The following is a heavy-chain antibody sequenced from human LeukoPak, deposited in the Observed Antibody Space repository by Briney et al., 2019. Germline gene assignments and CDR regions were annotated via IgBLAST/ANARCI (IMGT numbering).Heavy chain of an antibody. V-gene: IGHV4-59*01. Sequence: SETLSLTCTVSGGSISSYYWSWIRQPPGKGLEWIGYIYYSGGTNYNPSLKSRVTISVDTSKNQFSLKLSSVTAADTAVYYCATTKAAARGAFDIWGQGTMVTVSS. J-gene: IGHJ3*02. CDR2: IYYSGGT. D-gene: IGHD6-6*01. CDR1: GGSISSYY. CDR3: ATTKAAARGAFDI.